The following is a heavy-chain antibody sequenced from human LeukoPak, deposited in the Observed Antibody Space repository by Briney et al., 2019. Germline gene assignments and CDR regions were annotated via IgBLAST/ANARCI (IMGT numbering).Heavy chain of an antibody. D-gene: IGHD6-6*01. V-gene: IGHV1-69*05. J-gene: IGHJ4*02. CDR1: GGTFSSYA. Sequence: GASVKVSCKASGGTFSSYAISWVRQAPGQGLEWMGGIIPIFGTANYAQKFQGRVTITRNTSISTAYMELSSLRSEDTAVYYCARETGDSSLDYWGQGTLVTVSS. CDR2: IIPIFGTA. CDR3: ARETGDSSLDY.